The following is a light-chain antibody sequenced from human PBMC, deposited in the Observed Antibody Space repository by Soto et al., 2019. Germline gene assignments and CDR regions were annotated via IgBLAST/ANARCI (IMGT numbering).Light chain of an antibody. CDR2: GAS. CDR1: QSVGIL. Sequence: EVVLTQSPATLSVSPGERATLSCRASQSVGILLAWYQQIPGQAPRLLIYGASTRATGIPARFSGSGSATDCTLTISSLPSEDFAVYYCQQYNNWPISFGQGARLEVK. J-gene: IGKJ5*01. CDR3: QQYNNWPIS. V-gene: IGKV3-15*01.